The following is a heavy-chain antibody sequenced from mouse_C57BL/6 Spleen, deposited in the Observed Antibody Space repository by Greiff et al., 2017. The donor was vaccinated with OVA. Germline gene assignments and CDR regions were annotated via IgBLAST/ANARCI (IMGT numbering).Heavy chain of an antibody. D-gene: IGHD4-1*01. CDR1: GFTFSDYG. V-gene: IGHV5-17*01. CDR2: ISSGSSTI. J-gene: IGHJ4*01. Sequence: EVHLVESGGGLVKPGGSLKLSCAASGFTFSDYGMHWVRQAPEKGLEWVAYISSGSSTIYYADTVKGRFTISRDTAKNTLFLQMTSLMSEDTAMYYCARRETGTDAMDYWGQGTSVTVAS. CDR3: ARRETGTDAMDY.